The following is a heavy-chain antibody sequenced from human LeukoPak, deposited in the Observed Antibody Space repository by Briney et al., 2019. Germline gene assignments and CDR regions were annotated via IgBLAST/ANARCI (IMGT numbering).Heavy chain of an antibody. Sequence: AASVKVSCKASGYTFTGYYMHWVRQAPGQGLEWMGWINPNSGGTNYAQKFQGRVTMTRDTSVNTAYIEVSRLTSDDTAVYFCARGVVACPNWGQGTLVTVSS. V-gene: IGHV1-2*02. J-gene: IGHJ4*02. CDR3: ARGVVACPN. CDR1: GYTFTGYY. CDR2: INPNSGGT. D-gene: IGHD2-15*01.